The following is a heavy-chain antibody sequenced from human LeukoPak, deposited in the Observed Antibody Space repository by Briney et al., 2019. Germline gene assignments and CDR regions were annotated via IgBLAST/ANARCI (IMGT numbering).Heavy chain of an antibody. CDR2: ISGSGGSK. Sequence: PGGSLRLSCAASGFTFSSYAMSWVRQAPGKGLEWVSAISGSGGSKYYADSVKGRFTISKDNSKNTLYLQMNSLRAEDTAVYYCAKDFDRVGAPPPPSFGAFDIWGQGTMVTVSS. V-gene: IGHV3-23*01. CDR1: GFTFSSYA. J-gene: IGHJ3*02. CDR3: AKDFDRVGAPPPPSFGAFDI. D-gene: IGHD1-26*01.